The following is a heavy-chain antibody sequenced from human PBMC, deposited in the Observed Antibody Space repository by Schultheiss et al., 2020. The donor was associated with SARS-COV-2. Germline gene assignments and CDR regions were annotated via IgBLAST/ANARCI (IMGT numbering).Heavy chain of an antibody. Sequence: SETLSLTCTVSGGSISSSSYYWSWIRQPPGKGLEWIGEINHSGSTNYNPSLKSRVTISVDTSKNQFSLKLSSVTAADTAVYYCARGGGRIIVPSPITSRTRTFDIWGQGTMVTVSS. CDR1: GGSISSSSYY. CDR3: ARGGGRIIVPSPITSRTRTFDI. CDR2: INHSGST. D-gene: IGHD2-2*02. J-gene: IGHJ3*02. V-gene: IGHV4-39*07.